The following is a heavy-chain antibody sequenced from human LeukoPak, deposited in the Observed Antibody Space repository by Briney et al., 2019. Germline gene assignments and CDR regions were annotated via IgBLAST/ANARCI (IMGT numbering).Heavy chain of an antibody. CDR2: FSYTGST. J-gene: IGHJ4*02. V-gene: IGHV4-30-4*01. Sequence: SQTLSLTCTVSGGSISSGDYYWSWIRQPSGKGLEWIGYFSYTGSTYYNPSVKSRVSISVDTSKNQFSLKLTSVTAADTAVYYCARALNGYFYAFDSWGQGTLVTVSS. CDR1: GGSISSGDYY. CDR3: ARALNGYFYAFDS. D-gene: IGHD2/OR15-2a*01.